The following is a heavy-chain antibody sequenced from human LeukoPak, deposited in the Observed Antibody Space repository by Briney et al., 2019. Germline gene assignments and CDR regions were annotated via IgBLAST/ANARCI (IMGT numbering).Heavy chain of an antibody. CDR1: GFTFSSYA. Sequence: GGSLRLSCAASGFTFSSYAMHWVRQAPGKGLEWVAVISYDGSNKYYADSVKGRFTISRDNSKNTLYLQMNSLRAEDTAVYYCAKVELRGQWLADYWGQGTLVTVSS. D-gene: IGHD6-19*01. V-gene: IGHV3-30-3*01. CDR2: ISYDGSNK. CDR3: AKVELRGQWLADY. J-gene: IGHJ4*02.